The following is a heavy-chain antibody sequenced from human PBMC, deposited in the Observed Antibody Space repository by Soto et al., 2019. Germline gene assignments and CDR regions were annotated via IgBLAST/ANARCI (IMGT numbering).Heavy chain of an antibody. Sequence: SVKVSCKASGGTFSSYAISWVRQAPGQGLEWMGGIIPIFGTANYAQKFRGRVTITADESTSTAYMELSSLRSEDTAVYYCARAPYFDWLLYNDWGQGTLVTVSS. CDR3: ARAPYFDWLLYND. J-gene: IGHJ4*02. CDR2: IIPIFGTA. V-gene: IGHV1-69*13. D-gene: IGHD3-9*01. CDR1: GGTFSSYA.